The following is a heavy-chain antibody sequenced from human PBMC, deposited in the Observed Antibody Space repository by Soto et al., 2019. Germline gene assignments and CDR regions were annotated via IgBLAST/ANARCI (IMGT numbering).Heavy chain of an antibody. D-gene: IGHD3-3*01. CDR2: INHSGST. V-gene: IGHV4-34*01. J-gene: IGHJ5*02. CDR1: GGSFSGYY. Sequence: SETLSLTCAVYGGSFSGYYWSWIRQPPGKGLEWIGEINHSGSTNYNPSLKSRVTISVDTSKNQFSLKLSSVTAADTAVYYCARGRPLITIFGVVIIRDFGWFDPWGQGTLVTVS. CDR3: ARGRPLITIFGVVIIRDFGWFDP.